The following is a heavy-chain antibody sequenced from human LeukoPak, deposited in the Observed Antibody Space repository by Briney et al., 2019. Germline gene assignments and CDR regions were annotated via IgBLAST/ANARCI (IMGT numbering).Heavy chain of an antibody. CDR2: ISPNGDDT. J-gene: IGHJ4*02. CDR3: ASRSGSYFH. Sequence: ASVKVSCKASAYTFSAYYVHWVRQAPGQGLEWMGCISPNGDDTKSAQKFQGRVTMTRDTSVSTAYMELSRLTSDDTAVYYCASRSGSYFHWGQGTLVTVSS. D-gene: IGHD1-26*01. V-gene: IGHV1-2*02. CDR1: AYTFSAYY.